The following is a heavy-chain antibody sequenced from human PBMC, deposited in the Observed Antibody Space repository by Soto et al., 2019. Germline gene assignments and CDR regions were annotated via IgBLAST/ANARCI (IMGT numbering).Heavy chain of an antibody. J-gene: IGHJ4*02. CDR2: FDPEDGET. CDR1: GYTLTELS. D-gene: IGHD6-19*01. V-gene: IGHV1-24*01. Sequence: ASVKVSCKVSGYTLTELSMHWVRQAPGKGLEWMGGFDPEDGETIYAQKFQGRVTMTEDTSTDTAYMELSSLRSEDTAVYYCATVWDSSGWYIVDYWGQGTLVTVSS. CDR3: ATVWDSSGWYIVDY.